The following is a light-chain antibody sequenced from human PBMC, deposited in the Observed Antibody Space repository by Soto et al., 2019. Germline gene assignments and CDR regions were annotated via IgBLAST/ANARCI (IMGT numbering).Light chain of an antibody. CDR3: MQSIQPT. CDR1: QSVSSSY. J-gene: IGKJ5*01. V-gene: IGKV3-20*01. CDR2: GAS. Sequence: EIVLTQSPGPLSLSPGERATLSCRASQSVSSSYLAWYQQKPGQAPRLLIYGASSRATGIPDRFSGSGSGTDFTLKISRVEAEYVGVYYCMQSIQPTLGQGTRLEI.